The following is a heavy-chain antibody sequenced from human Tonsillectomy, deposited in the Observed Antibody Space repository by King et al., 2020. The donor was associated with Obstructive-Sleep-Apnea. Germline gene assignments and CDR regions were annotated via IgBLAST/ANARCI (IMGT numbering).Heavy chain of an antibody. CDR1: GFTFSNYP. Sequence: VQLVESGGGVVQPGRSLRLSCVASGFTFSNYPMHWVRQVPGKGLEWVAVTSYDGSNNFYADSVKGRFTISRDNSRNTLYLQMNSLETEDTAVYYCAASPWKYSTNRGPFDYWGQGTLVTVSA. CDR2: TSYDGSNN. D-gene: IGHD2-8*01. CDR3: AASPWKYSTNRGPFDY. V-gene: IGHV3-30-3*01. J-gene: IGHJ4*02.